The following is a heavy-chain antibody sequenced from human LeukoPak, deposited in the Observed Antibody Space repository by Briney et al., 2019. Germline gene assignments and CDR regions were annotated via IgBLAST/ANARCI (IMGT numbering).Heavy chain of an antibody. D-gene: IGHD3-16*01. CDR3: AREVFGAFGGVYFDY. Sequence: SETLSLTCTVSGYSISSGYYWGWIRQPPGKGLEWIGNIYYSGSTYYNPSLKSRVTISVDTSKNQFSLKLSSVTAADTAVYYCAREVFGAFGGVYFDYWGQGTLVTVSS. J-gene: IGHJ4*02. CDR2: IYYSGST. V-gene: IGHV4-38-2*02. CDR1: GYSISSGYY.